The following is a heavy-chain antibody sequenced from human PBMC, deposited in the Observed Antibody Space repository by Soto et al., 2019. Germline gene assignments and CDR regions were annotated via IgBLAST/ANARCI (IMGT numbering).Heavy chain of an antibody. J-gene: IGHJ3*02. CDR2: FDPEDGET. Sequence: ASVKVSCKVSGYTLTELSMHWVRQAPGKGLEWMGGFDPEDGETIYAQKFQGRVTMTEDTSTDTAYMELSSRRSEDTAVYYCATTWPVTPDAFDIWGQGTMVTVSS. CDR1: GYTLTELS. V-gene: IGHV1-24*01. D-gene: IGHD4-17*01. CDR3: ATTWPVTPDAFDI.